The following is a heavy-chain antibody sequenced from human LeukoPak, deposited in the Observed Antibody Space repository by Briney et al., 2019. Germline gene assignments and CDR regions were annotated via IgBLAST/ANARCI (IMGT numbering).Heavy chain of an antibody. V-gene: IGHV3-23*01. J-gene: IGHJ4*02. CDR3: AKDYITVAALSGDFDY. D-gene: IGHD6-19*01. CDR2: ISSGGTT. CDR1: GFTPSSYA. Sequence: GGSLRLSCAASGFTPSSYAMSWVRQAPGKGLAWVSTISSGGTTYYADSVKGRFTISRDNSKNTLYLQMNSLRAEDTSIYYCAKDYITVAALSGDFDYWGQGTLVTVSS.